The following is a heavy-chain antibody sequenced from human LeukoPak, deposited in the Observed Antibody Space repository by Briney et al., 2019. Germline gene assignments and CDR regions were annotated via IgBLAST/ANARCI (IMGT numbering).Heavy chain of an antibody. V-gene: IGHV4-61*01. Sequence: PSETLSLTCTVSGGSVSSGSYYWSWIRQPPGKGLEWIGHIYHTGSTNYNPSLKSRVTVSVDTSKNQFSLKLSSVTAADTAVYYCAREELGATLDYWGQGTLVTVSS. CDR2: IYHTGST. D-gene: IGHD1-26*01. J-gene: IGHJ4*02. CDR3: AREELGATLDY. CDR1: GGSVSSGSYY.